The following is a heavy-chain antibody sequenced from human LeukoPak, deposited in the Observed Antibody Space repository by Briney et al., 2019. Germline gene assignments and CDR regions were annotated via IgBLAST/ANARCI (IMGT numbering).Heavy chain of an antibody. J-gene: IGHJ3*02. CDR2: IYSGGST. CDR3: ARAGRRDAFDI. D-gene: IGHD1-1*01. Sequence: GGSLRLSCAASGFTVGSNYMSWVRQAPGKGLEWVSVIYSGGSTYYADSVKGRFTISRDNSKNTLYLQMNSLRAEDTAVYYCARAGRRDAFDIWGQGTMVTVSS. CDR1: GFTVGSNY. V-gene: IGHV3-53*01.